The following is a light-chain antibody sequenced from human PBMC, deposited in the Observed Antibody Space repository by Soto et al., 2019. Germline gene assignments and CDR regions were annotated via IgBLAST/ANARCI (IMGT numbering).Light chain of an antibody. CDR1: QSVISRN. J-gene: IGKJ5*01. Sequence: PGERATLSCRASQSVISRNLAWYQQKPGQAPRLLIYGASSRATGIPDRFSGSGSGTDFTLTISRLEPEDFAVYYCQQYGSSPQPITFGQGTRLEIK. CDR3: QQYGSSPQPIT. V-gene: IGKV3-20*01. CDR2: GAS.